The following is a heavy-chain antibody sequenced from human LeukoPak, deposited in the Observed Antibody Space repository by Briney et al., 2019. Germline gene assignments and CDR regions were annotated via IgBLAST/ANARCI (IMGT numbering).Heavy chain of an antibody. Sequence: PGGSLRLSCAASGFTFSSYAMSWVRQAPGKGLEWVSAISGSGGSTYYADSVKGRFTISRDNSKNTLYLQMNSLRAEDTAVYYCANMRSSTSRYFDYWGQGTLVTVSS. CDR3: ANMRSSTSRYFDY. J-gene: IGHJ4*02. V-gene: IGHV3-23*01. D-gene: IGHD2-2*01. CDR2: ISGSGGST. CDR1: GFTFSSYA.